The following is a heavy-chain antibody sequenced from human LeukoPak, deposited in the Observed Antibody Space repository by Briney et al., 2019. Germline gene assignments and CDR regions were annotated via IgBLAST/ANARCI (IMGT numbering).Heavy chain of an antibody. Sequence: GGSLRLSCAASGFTFDDYAMHWVRQAPGKGLEWVSGISWNNDSIGYADSVKGRFTISRDNAKNSLYLQMNSLRAKDTALYYCAKGSFTVTYTSFDYWGQGTLVTVSS. CDR1: GFTFDDYA. V-gene: IGHV3-9*01. J-gene: IGHJ4*02. CDR3: AKGSFTVTYTSFDY. D-gene: IGHD4-11*01. CDR2: ISWNNDSI.